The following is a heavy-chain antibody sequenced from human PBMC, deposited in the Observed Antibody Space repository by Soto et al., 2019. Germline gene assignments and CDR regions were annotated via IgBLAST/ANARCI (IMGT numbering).Heavy chain of an antibody. CDR1: GYTFTSYG. CDR3: ARASDGYRSGWYVGYFDY. CDR2: IRAYNGYT. D-gene: IGHD6-19*01. J-gene: IGHJ4*02. Sequence: ASVKVSCKTSGYTFTSYGISWVRQAPGQGLEWMGWIRAYNGYTNYAQKFQGRVAVTTDTSTSTAYMELRSLISDDTAVYYCARASDGYRSGWYVGYFDYWGQGTWSPSPQ. V-gene: IGHV1-18*04.